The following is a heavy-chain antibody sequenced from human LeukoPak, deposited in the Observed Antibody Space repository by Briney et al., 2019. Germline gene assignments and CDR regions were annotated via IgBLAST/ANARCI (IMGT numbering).Heavy chain of an antibody. D-gene: IGHD6-19*01. CDR2: IYTSGST. J-gene: IGHJ6*03. Sequence: PSETLSLTCTVSGGSISRYYWSWIRQPAGKGLEWVGRIYTSGSTNYNPSLKSRVTMSVDTSKNQFSLKLSSVTAADTAVYYCARDGIAVAGTVLYYYYYYMDVWGKGTTVTVSS. CDR3: ARDGIAVAGTVLYYYYYYMDV. V-gene: IGHV4-4*07. CDR1: GGSISRYY.